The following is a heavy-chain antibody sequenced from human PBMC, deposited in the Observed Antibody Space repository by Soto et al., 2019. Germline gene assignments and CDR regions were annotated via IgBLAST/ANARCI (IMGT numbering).Heavy chain of an antibody. D-gene: IGHD3-10*01. J-gene: IGHJ6*03. CDR3: ASSDYYYYYMDV. CDR1: GYTFTSYD. V-gene: IGHV1-8*01. Sequence: AXVKGSCKASGYTFTSYDINWVRQATGQGLEWMGWMNPNSGNTGYAQKFQGRVTMTRNTSISTAYMELSSLRSEDTAVYYCASSDYYYYYMDVWGKGTTVTVSS. CDR2: MNPNSGNT.